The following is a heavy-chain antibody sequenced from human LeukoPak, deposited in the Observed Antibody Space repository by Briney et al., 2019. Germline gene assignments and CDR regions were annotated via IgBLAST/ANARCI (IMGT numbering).Heavy chain of an antibody. D-gene: IGHD3-22*01. V-gene: IGHV3-30*03. CDR3: AREYFDSSGSFDY. CDR1: GFTFSSYG. Sequence: GGSLRLSCAASGFTFSSYGMHWVRQAPGKGLEWVAVISYDGSNKYYADSVKGRFTISRDNSKNTLYLQMNSLRVEDTAVYYCAREYFDSSGSFDYWGQGTLVTVSS. CDR2: ISYDGSNK. J-gene: IGHJ4*02.